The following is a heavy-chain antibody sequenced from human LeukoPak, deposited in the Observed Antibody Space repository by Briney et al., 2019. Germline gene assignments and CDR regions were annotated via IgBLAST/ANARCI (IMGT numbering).Heavy chain of an antibody. Sequence: SQTLSLTCAVSGGSISSGGYSWSWIRQPPGKGLEWIGYIYHSGSTYYNPSLKSRVTISVDTSKNQFSLKLSSVTAADTAVYYCARSLMMGTYYFDYWGQGTLVTVSS. V-gene: IGHV4-30-2*02. CDR2: IYHSGST. CDR1: GGSISSGGYS. J-gene: IGHJ4*02. D-gene: IGHD3-16*01. CDR3: ARSLMMGTYYFDY.